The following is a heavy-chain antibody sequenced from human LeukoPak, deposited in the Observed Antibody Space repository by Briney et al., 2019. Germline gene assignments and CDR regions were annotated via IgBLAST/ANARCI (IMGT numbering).Heavy chain of an antibody. J-gene: IGHJ4*02. V-gene: IGHV4-34*01. CDR3: ARLTGYMIEDSFDY. CDR1: GGSFSGYY. Sequence: SETLSLTCAVYGGSFSGYYWSWIRQPPGKGLEWIGEINHSGSTNYNPSLKSRGTISVDTSKNQFSLRLSSVTAADTAVYYCARLTGYMIEDSFDYWGQGTLVTVSS. D-gene: IGHD3-22*01. CDR2: INHSGST.